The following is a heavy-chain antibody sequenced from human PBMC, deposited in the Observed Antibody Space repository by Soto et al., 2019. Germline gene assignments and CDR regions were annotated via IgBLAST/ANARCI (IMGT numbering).Heavy chain of an antibody. CDR3: AKVSRPAIAANFHRAYFDY. Sequence: VGSLRLSCAASGFTFSSYAMSWVRQAPGKGLEWVSAISGSGGSTYYADSVKGRFTISRDNSKNTLYLQMNSLRAEDTAVYYCAKVSRPAIAANFHRAYFDYWGQGTLVTVSS. CDR2: ISGSGGST. J-gene: IGHJ4*02. CDR1: GFTFSSYA. D-gene: IGHD2-15*01. V-gene: IGHV3-23*01.